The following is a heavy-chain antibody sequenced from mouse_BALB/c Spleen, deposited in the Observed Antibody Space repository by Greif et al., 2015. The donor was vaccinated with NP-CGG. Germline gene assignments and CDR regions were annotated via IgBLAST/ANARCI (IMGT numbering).Heavy chain of an antibody. CDR2: IDPSDSYT. J-gene: IGHJ2*01. V-gene: IGHV1S127*01. CDR3: TRVGRWLLVYYFDY. Sequence: QVQLQQSGAELVKPGASVKMSCKASGYTFTSYWMHWVKQRPGQGLEWIGVIDPSDSYTSYNQKFKGKATLTVDTSSSTAYMQLSSLTSEDSAVYYCTRVGRWLLVYYFDYWGQGTTLTVSS. D-gene: IGHD2-3*01. CDR1: GYTFTSYW.